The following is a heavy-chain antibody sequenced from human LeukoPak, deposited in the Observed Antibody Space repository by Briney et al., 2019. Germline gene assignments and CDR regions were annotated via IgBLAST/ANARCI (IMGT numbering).Heavy chain of an antibody. Sequence: ASVKVSFTASGYTLTSYGISWVRQAPGQGLEWMGWISAYNGNTNYAQKLQGRVTMTTDTSTTTTYMELRSMRSDDTAVYYCARDLEYSSSVYWGQGTLVTVSS. CDR1: GYTLTSYG. J-gene: IGHJ4*02. D-gene: IGHD6-6*01. CDR3: ARDLEYSSSVY. CDR2: ISAYNGNT. V-gene: IGHV1-18*01.